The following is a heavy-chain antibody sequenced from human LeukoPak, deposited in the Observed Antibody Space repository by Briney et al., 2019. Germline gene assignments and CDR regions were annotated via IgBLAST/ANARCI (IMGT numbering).Heavy chain of an antibody. J-gene: IGHJ4*02. Sequence: GGSLRLSCAASGFTFSTYTMSWVRQAPGKGLEWVSHISSTSSTINYADSVKGRFTISRDNAKNSLYLQMNSLRDEDTALYFCARSRTYDDWGQGTLVTVSS. CDR2: ISSTSSTI. CDR3: ARSRTYDD. CDR1: GFTFSTYT. V-gene: IGHV3-48*02.